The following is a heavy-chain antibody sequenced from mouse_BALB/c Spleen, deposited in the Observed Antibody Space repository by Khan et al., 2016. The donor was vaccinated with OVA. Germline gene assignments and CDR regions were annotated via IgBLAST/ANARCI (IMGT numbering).Heavy chain of an antibody. CDR2: INPSNGDT. V-gene: IGHV1-53*01. J-gene: IGHJ3*01. Sequence: QVRLQQSGAELVKPGASVKLSCKASGYTFTSYYMYCVKQRPGQGLEWIGDINPSNGDTYFNEKFKNKATLTVDKSSSTTYMQLSSLTSEDSAVYYCTRGGYGGFASWGQGTLVTVSA. CDR3: TRGGYGGFAS. D-gene: IGHD2-2*01. CDR1: GYTFTSYY.